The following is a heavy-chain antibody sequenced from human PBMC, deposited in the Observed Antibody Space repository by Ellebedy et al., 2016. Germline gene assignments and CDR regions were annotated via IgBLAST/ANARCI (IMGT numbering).Heavy chain of an antibody. CDR1: GFTFSSSG. V-gene: IGHV1-58*01. D-gene: IGHD4-23*01. J-gene: IGHJ4*02. CDR2: IVVGSGNT. Sequence: SVKVSXXASGFTFSSSGVQWVRQARGQRLEWLGWIVVGSGNTNYAQEFHERVTITRDMSTSTASLELTSLRSEDTALYYCVATTLINWSLDVYWGQGTLVTVSS. CDR3: VATTLINWSLDVY.